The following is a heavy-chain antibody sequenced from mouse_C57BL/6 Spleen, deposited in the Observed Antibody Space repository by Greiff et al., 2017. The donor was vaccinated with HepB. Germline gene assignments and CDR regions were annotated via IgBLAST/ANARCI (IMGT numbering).Heavy chain of an antibody. D-gene: IGHD1-1*01. V-gene: IGHV1-59*01. CDR1: GYTFTSYW. Sequence: VQLQQPGAELVRPGTSVKLSCKASGYTFTSYWMHWVKQRPGQGLEWIGVIDPSDSYTNYNQKFKGKATLTVDTSSSTAYMQLSSRTSEDSAVYYCARDYYGSSYAWFASSRQGSLVTVSA. CDR2: IDPSDSYT. J-gene: IGHJ3*01. CDR3: ARDYYGSSYAWFAS.